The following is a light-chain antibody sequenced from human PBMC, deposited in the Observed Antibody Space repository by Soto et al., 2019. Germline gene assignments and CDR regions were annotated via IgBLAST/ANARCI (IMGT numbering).Light chain of an antibody. CDR2: AAS. CDR3: QQYNNWQT. CDR1: QGVTSY. J-gene: IGKJ1*01. V-gene: IGKV1-8*01. Sequence: AIRMTQSTSSFSSSTGDKFTITCRASQGVTSYLAWYQQKPGKAPKLLIYAASTLQSGVPSRFSGSGSGTEFTLTISGLQSEDFGLFYCQQYNNWQTFGQGTKVDIK.